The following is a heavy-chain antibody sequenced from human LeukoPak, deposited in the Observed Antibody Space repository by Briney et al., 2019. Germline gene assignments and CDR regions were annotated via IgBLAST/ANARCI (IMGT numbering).Heavy chain of an antibody. CDR2: ISSSSSTI. CDR3: ARAWVGTATTLFDY. Sequence: PGGSLRLSCAASGFTFSSYAMSWVRQAPGKGLEWVSYISSSSSTIYYADSVKGRFTISRDNAKNSLYLQMNSLRAEDTAVYYCARAWVGTATTLFDYWGQGTLVTVSS. CDR1: GFTFSSYA. D-gene: IGHD5-18*01. V-gene: IGHV3-48*04. J-gene: IGHJ4*02.